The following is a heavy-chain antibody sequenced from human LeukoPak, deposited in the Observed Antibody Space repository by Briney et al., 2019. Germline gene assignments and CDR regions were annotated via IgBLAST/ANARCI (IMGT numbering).Heavy chain of an antibody. CDR1: GFTFSSYS. CDR2: IRSSSSYI. CDR3: ARGGREQQLPQIQYYYYYYMDV. J-gene: IGHJ6*03. D-gene: IGHD6-13*01. V-gene: IGHV3-21*01. Sequence: PGGSLRLSCAASGFTFSSYSMNWVRQAPGKGLEWVSSIRSSSSYIYYADSVKGRFTISRDNAKNSLYLQMNSLRAEDTAVYYCARGGREQQLPQIQYYYYYYMDVWGKGTTVTVSS.